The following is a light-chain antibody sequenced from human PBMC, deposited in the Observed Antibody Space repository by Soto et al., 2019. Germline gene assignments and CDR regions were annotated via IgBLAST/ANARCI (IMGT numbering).Light chain of an antibody. CDR2: DAS. J-gene: IGKJ2*01. V-gene: IGKV1-5*01. CDR3: QQYNSYPST. Sequence: DIQMTQSHSTLSASVGDRVTITCRASQSISSWLAWYQQKPGKAPKLLIYDASSLESGVTSRFSGSGSGTEFTLTISSLQPDDVAHYYCQQYNSYPSTFGKGTKLEIK. CDR1: QSISSW.